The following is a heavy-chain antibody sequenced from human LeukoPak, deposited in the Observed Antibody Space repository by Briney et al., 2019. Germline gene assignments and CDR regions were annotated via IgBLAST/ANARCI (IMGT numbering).Heavy chain of an antibody. CDR3: AKDRNYYGSGPDV. V-gene: IGHV3-23*01. CDR2: ISGSGGST. J-gene: IGHJ6*04. D-gene: IGHD3-10*01. CDR1: GFTFSSYA. Sequence: GGSLRLPCAASGFTFSSYAMSWVRQAPGKGLEWVSAISGSGGSTYYADSVKGRFTISRDNSKNTLYLQMNSLRAEDTAVYYCAKDRNYYGSGPDVWGKGTTVTVSS.